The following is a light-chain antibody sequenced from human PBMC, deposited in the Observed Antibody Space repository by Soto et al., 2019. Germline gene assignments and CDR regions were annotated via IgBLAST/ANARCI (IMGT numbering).Light chain of an antibody. CDR3: QQYGDSVFT. V-gene: IGKV3-20*01. CDR1: QSLTSNY. Sequence: EIVLTQSPGTLSLSPGERATLSCRASQSLTSNYLAWYQQKPGQAPRLLISGTSNRATGIPDRFSSSGSGTDFTLTISRLEPDDFAVYYCQQYGDSVFTFGPGTTVDIK. J-gene: IGKJ3*01. CDR2: GTS.